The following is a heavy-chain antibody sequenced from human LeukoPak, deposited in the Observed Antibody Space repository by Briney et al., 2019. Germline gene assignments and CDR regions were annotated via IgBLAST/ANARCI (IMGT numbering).Heavy chain of an antibody. J-gene: IGHJ5*02. CDR3: ARPYDYSSNWFDP. V-gene: IGHV3-33*01. CDR2: TWYDGSNK. Sequence: GGSLRLSCAASGFTFSTYDMYWVRQAPGKGLEWVAITWYDGSNKYYADSVKGRFTVSRDNSKNTLYRQMNSLRAEDTAVYYCARPYDYSSNWFDPWGQGTLVTVYS. D-gene: IGHD4-11*01. CDR1: GFTFSTYD.